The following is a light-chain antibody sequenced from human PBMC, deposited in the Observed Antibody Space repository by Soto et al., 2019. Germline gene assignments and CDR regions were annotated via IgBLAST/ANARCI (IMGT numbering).Light chain of an antibody. CDR2: GNR. CDR3: QGYGYSLTAMV. V-gene: IGLV1-40*01. Sequence: QSALTQPPSVSGAPGQRVTISCTGNNSNLGAGYDVHWYQQLPGAAPKLVIFGNRNRPPGVPERISGSKSGTSASLAITGLQAEDGGYYYCQGYGYSLTAMVFRGGTKVTVL. J-gene: IGLJ3*02. CDR1: NSNLGAGYD.